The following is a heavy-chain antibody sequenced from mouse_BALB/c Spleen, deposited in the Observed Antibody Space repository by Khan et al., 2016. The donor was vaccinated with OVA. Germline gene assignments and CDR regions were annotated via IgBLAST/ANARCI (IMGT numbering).Heavy chain of an antibody. D-gene: IGHD1-2*01. Sequence: EVQLVETGPGLVKPSQSLSLTCTVTGYSITSGYGWNWIRQFPGNKLEWMGYISYSGSTNYKPSLKSRISFTRDTSKNQFFLQLNSVTTEDTATYYCARTARIKYWGQGTTLTVSS. J-gene: IGHJ2*01. V-gene: IGHV3-2*02. CDR1: GYSITSGYG. CDR3: ARTARIKY. CDR2: ISYSGST.